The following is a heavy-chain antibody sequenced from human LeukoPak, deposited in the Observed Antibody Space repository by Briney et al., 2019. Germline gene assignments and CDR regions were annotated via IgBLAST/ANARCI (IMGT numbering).Heavy chain of an antibody. CDR2: INPNSGGA. V-gene: IGHV1-2*02. CDR3: ARGRGTWFYLEY. Sequence: ASVKDSCKASGYTFTDFYIHWVRPAPGQGLEWMGWINPNSGGADFVQKFQGRVTMTRDTSISTAYMEMSSLTSDDTSLYYCARGRGTWFYLEYWAREPWSPSPQ. CDR1: GYTFTDFY. D-gene: IGHD6-13*01. J-gene: IGHJ4*02.